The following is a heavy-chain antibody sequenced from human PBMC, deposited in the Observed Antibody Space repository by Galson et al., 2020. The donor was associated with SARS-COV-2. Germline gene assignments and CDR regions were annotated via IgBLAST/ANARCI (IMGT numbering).Heavy chain of an antibody. CDR1: GGSISSSSYY. V-gene: IGHV4-39*07. Sequence: SETLSLTCTVSGGSISSSSYYWGWIRQPPGKGLEWIGSIYYSGSTYYNPSLKSRVTISVDTSKNQFSPKLSSVTAADTAVYYCARDENGSSGYYSGTDAFDIWGQGTMVTVSS. J-gene: IGHJ3*02. CDR3: ARDENGSSGYYSGTDAFDI. CDR2: IYYSGST. D-gene: IGHD3-22*01.